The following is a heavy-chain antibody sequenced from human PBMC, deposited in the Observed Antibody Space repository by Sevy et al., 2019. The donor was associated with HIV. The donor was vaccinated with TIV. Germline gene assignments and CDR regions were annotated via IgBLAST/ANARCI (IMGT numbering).Heavy chain of an antibody. CDR1: GFSISGYG. CDR2: IWYDGTNR. CDR3: AKAKTVAAGFDY. Sequence: GGSLRLSCAASGFSISGYGMHWVRQAPGKGLEWVAVIWYDGTNREYADSVKGRFTISRDNSKNTLYLQMNSLRVEDTAVYYCAKAKTVAAGFDYWGQGTLVTVSS. V-gene: IGHV3-33*06. D-gene: IGHD2-15*01. J-gene: IGHJ4*02.